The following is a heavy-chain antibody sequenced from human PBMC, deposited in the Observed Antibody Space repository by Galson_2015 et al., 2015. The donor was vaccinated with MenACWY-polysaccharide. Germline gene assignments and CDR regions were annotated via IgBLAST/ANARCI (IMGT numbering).Heavy chain of an antibody. Sequence: SLRLSCAASGFTFTTYTINWVRQAPGQGLEWVSSISGTGTIYYADSVKGRFTISRDNAKNSLYLQMNSLGADDTAVYYCAKGRAPSTYYGMDVWGQGTTVTVSS. V-gene: IGHV3-48*01. J-gene: IGHJ6*02. CDR2: ISGTGTI. CDR3: AKGRAPSTYYGMDV. CDR1: GFTFTTYT. D-gene: IGHD3-10*01.